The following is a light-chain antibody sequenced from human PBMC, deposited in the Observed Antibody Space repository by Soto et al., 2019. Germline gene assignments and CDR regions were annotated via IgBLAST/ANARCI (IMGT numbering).Light chain of an antibody. J-gene: IGKJ1*01. V-gene: IGKV1-5*01. Sequence: DIQMTQSPSTLSASIGDRVTITCRASQSISNWLAWLQQKPGKAPEVLIFDASNLGSGVPSRFSGSGSGTEFTLTISSLQPGDFGNYYCQQYNSYSPWTFGQGTEVEIK. CDR3: QQYNSYSPWT. CDR2: DAS. CDR1: QSISNW.